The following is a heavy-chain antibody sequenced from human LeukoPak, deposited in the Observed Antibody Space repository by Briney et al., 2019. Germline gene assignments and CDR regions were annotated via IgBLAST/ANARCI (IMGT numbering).Heavy chain of an antibody. Sequence: ASVKVSCKASGYTFTSYDINWVRQATGQGLEWMGWINPNSGGTNYAQKFQGRVTMTRDTSISTAYMELSRLRSDDTAVYYCARDRTSSSSLDWFDPWGQGTLVTVSS. CDR1: GYTFTSYD. J-gene: IGHJ5*02. CDR3: ARDRTSSSSLDWFDP. CDR2: INPNSGGT. V-gene: IGHV1-2*02. D-gene: IGHD6-6*01.